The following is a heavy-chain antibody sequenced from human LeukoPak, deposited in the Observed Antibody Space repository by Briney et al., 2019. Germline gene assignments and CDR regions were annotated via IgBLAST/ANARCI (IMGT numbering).Heavy chain of an antibody. CDR3: ARSGTGSHSNWFDP. CDR2: IIPIFGIA. V-gene: IGHV1-69*04. Sequence: SVKVSCKASGGTFSSYAISWVRQAPGQGLEWMGRIIPIFGIANYAQKFQGRVTITADKSTSTAYMELSSLRSEDAAVYYCARSGTGSHSNWFDPWGQGTLVTVSS. D-gene: IGHD3-10*01. CDR1: GGTFSSYA. J-gene: IGHJ5*02.